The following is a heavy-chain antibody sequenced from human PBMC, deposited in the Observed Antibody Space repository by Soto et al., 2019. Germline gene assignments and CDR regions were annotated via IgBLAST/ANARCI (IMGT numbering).Heavy chain of an antibody. V-gene: IGHV3-33*01. CDR3: ARDRDPTSEVWFAP. Sequence: QVQLVESGGGVVQPGRSLRLSCAASGFTFSSYGMHWVRQAPGKGLEWVAVIWYDGSNKYYADSVKGRFTISRDNSKNTLYLQMNSLRAEDTAVYYCARDRDPTSEVWFAPWGQGTLVTVSS. CDR1: GFTFSSYG. J-gene: IGHJ5*02. CDR2: IWYDGSNK.